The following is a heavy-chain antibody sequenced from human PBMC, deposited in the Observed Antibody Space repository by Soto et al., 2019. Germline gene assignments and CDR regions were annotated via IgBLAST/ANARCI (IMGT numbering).Heavy chain of an antibody. V-gene: IGHV1-69*02. CDR3: ARVQRPPSRLGAFDI. CDR2: IIPILGIA. CDR1: GGTFSSYT. Sequence: QVQLVQSGAEVKKPGSSVKVSCKASGGTFSSYTISWVRQAPGQGLEWMGRIIPILGIANYAQKFQGRVTITADKSTSTAYMELSSLRSEDTAVYYCARVQRPPSRLGAFDIWRQGTMVTVSS. D-gene: IGHD5-18*01. J-gene: IGHJ3*02.